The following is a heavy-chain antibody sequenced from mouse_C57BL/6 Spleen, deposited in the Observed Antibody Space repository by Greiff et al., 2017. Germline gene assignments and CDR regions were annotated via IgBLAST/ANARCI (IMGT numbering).Heavy chain of an antibody. CDR2: INPNNGGT. Sequence: VQLQQSGPELVKPGASVKISCKASGYTFTDYYMNWVKQSHGKSLEWIGDINPNNGGTSYNQKFKGKATLTVDKSSSTAYMELRSLTSEDSAVYYCARDYGSPHYGVDYWGQGTTVTVST. CDR1: GYTFTDYY. J-gene: IGHJ2*01. CDR3: ARDYGSPHYGVDY. D-gene: IGHD1-1*01. V-gene: IGHV1-26*01.